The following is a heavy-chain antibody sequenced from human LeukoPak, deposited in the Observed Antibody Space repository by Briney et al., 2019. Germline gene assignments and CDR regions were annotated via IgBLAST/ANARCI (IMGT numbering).Heavy chain of an antibody. V-gene: IGHV4-59*01. CDR2: IYYSGST. J-gene: IGHJ5*02. CDR1: GGSISSYY. D-gene: IGHD3-9*01. CDR3: ARGAVYYDILTGQSLGGNWFDP. Sequence: PSETLSLTCTVSGGSISSYYWGWIRQPPGKGLEWIGYIYYSGSTNYNPSLKSRVTISVDTSKNQFSLKLSSVTAADTAVYYCARGAVYYDILTGQSLGGNWFDPWGQGTLVTVSS.